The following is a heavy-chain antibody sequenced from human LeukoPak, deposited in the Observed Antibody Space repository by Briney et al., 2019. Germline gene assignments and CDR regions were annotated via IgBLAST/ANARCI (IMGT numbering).Heavy chain of an antibody. Sequence: GSLSLSCEASGFTFSDYYMSWIRQAPGKGLDWVSHMSNSGGAIHYADSVKGRFTISRDNARRSLYLQMNSLRADDTAVYYCARVSRGGGRVAFDIWGQGTMVTVSS. CDR1: GFTFSDYY. CDR2: MSNSGGAI. CDR3: ARVSRGGGRVAFDI. V-gene: IGHV3-11*01. J-gene: IGHJ3*02. D-gene: IGHD4-23*01.